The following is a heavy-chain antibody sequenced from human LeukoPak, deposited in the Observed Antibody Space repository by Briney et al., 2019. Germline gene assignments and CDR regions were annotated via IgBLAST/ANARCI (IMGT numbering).Heavy chain of an antibody. CDR2: IIPIFGTA. Sequence: ASVKVSCKASGGTFSSYAISWVRQAPGQGLEWMGGIIPIFGTANYAQKFQGRVTITMDESTSTAYMELSSLRSEDTAVYYCAAYCSSTSCRDAFDIWGQGTMVTVSS. D-gene: IGHD2-2*01. CDR3: AAYCSSTSCRDAFDI. CDR1: GGTFSSYA. V-gene: IGHV1-69*05. J-gene: IGHJ3*02.